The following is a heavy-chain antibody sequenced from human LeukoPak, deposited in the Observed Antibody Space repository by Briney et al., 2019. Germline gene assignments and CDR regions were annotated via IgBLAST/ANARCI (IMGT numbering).Heavy chain of an antibody. D-gene: IGHD1-14*01. CDR1: GFTFSSYA. J-gene: IGHJ6*02. CDR3: AGTTTWVPTMPYYYYGMDV. V-gene: IGHV3-23*01. Sequence: GGSLRLSCAGSGFTFSSYAMSWVRRAPGRGLEWVSSISGSASSTYYADSVKGRFTISRDNSKNTLSLQMNSLRADDTAVYFCAGTTTWVPTMPYYYYGMDVWGQGTTVTVSS. CDR2: ISGSASST.